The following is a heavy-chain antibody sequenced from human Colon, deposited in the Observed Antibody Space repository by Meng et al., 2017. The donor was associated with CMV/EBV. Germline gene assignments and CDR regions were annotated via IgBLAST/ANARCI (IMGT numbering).Heavy chain of an antibody. CDR1: GGSFSGYY. CDR2: INHSGST. J-gene: IGHJ5*02. CDR3: ARQVVPAADLNNWFDP. Sequence: SETLSLTCAVYGGSFSGYYWSWIRQPPGKGLEWIGEINHSGSTNYNPSLKSRVTISVDTSKNQFSLKLSSVTAADTAVYYCARQVVPAADLNNWFDPWGQGTLVTVSS. D-gene: IGHD2-2*01. V-gene: IGHV4-34*01.